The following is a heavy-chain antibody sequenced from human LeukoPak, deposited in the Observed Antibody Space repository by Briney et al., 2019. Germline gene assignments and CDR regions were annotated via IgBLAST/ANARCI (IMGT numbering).Heavy chain of an antibody. D-gene: IGHD3-3*01. Sequence: ASVKVSCKASGYTFTSDFMHWVRQAPGQGLEWMGIINPRGGSTSYTQKFQGRVTMTRDTSTSTVYMELSSLRSEDTAVYYCARVYGAGYDFRGAFDIWGQGTMVTVSS. CDR3: ARVYGAGYDFRGAFDI. J-gene: IGHJ3*02. CDR1: GYTFTSDF. V-gene: IGHV1-46*01. CDR2: INPRGGST.